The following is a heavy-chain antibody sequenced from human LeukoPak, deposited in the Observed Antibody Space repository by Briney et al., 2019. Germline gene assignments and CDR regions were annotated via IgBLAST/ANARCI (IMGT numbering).Heavy chain of an antibody. CDR3: ARSGSYWFDY. CDR2: IYYSGST. V-gene: IGHV4-39*01. D-gene: IGHD3-10*01. Sequence: SETLSLTCTVSGGSISSSSYYWGWIRQPPGKGLEWVGSIYYSGSTYYNPSLKSRVTISVDTSKNQFSLKLSSVTAADTAVYYCARSGSYWFDYWGQGTLVTVSS. CDR1: GGSISSSSYY. J-gene: IGHJ4*02.